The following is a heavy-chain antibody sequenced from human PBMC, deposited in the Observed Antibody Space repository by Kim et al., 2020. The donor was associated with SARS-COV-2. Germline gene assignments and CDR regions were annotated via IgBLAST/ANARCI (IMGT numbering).Heavy chain of an antibody. Sequence: GGSLRLSCAASGFTFSGSSMNWVRQAPGKGLEWISYIRSTGSTIYYAGSVKGRFTISRDNAKNSLYLQMNSLRDEDTAVYYCVRGRGSSDFTDHWFDPWGQGTLVTVSS. CDR2: IRSTGSTI. D-gene: IGHD3-16*01. V-gene: IGHV3-48*02. J-gene: IGHJ5*02. CDR3: VRGRGSSDFTDHWFDP. CDR1: GFTFSGSS.